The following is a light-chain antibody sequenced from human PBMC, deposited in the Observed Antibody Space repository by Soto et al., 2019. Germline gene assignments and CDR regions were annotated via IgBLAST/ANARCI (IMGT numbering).Light chain of an antibody. CDR3: TAWDDSLNGRL. CDR1: TSNIGSNA. CDR2: SND. J-gene: IGLJ2*01. Sequence: QSVLTQPPSASGTPGQRVTFSCSGRTSNIGSNAVNWYQQLPGTAPKLLIYSNDRRPSGVPDRFSGYKSGTSASLAISGLQSEDEADYYCTAWDDSLNGRLFGGGTKLTVL. V-gene: IGLV1-44*01.